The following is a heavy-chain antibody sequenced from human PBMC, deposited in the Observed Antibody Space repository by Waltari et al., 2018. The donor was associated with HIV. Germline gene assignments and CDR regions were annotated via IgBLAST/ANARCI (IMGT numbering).Heavy chain of an antibody. CDR2: ISSSGSTI. D-gene: IGHD1-26*01. J-gene: IGHJ4*02. CDR1: SYS. Sequence: SYSMNWVRQAPGKGLEWVSYISSSGSTIYYADSVRGRFTISRDNAKNSLYLQLNSLRAEDTAVYYCARDYSGTYADFDYWGQGTLVTVSS. CDR3: ARDYSGTYADFDY. V-gene: IGHV3-48*01.